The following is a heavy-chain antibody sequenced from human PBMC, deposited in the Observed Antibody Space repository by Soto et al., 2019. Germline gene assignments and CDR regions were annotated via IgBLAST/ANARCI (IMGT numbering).Heavy chain of an antibody. D-gene: IGHD2-21*01. Sequence: ASVKVSWKVSGYTLTELSMHWVRQAPGKGLEWMGGFDPEDGETIYAQKFQGRVTMTEDTSTDTAYMELSSLRSEDTAVYYCATLIPSSGRGDNWFDPWGQGTLVTVSS. CDR3: ATLIPSSGRGDNWFDP. CDR1: GYTLTELS. J-gene: IGHJ5*02. CDR2: FDPEDGET. V-gene: IGHV1-24*01.